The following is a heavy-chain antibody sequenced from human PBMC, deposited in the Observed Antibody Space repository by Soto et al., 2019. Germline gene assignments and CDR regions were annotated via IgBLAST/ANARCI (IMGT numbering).Heavy chain of an antibody. D-gene: IGHD6-13*01. CDR2: INPSGGST. J-gene: IGHJ4*02. CDR3: ARDSRVIAAAGPFDY. V-gene: IGHV1-46*01. CDR1: GYTFTSYY. Sequence: ASVKVSCKASGYTFTSYYMHWVRQAPGQGLEWMGIINPSGGSTSYAQKFQGRVTMTRDTSTSTVYMELSSLRSEDTAVYYCARDSRVIAAAGPFDYWGKGTLVTVSS.